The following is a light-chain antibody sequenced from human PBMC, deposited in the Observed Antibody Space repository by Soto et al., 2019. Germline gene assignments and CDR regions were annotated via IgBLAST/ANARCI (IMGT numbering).Light chain of an antibody. Sequence: QSMLTQPPSVSAAPGQSVAISCSGSIANIGDNKVAWYQVYPGTAPTLLIFDNRRRPSRIPDRFSGSKSGTSATLHITGLQAGDEADYYCGTWDHSLSIWVFGGGTKLTVL. CDR2: DNR. V-gene: IGLV1-51*01. CDR1: IANIGDNK. J-gene: IGLJ3*02. CDR3: GTWDHSLSIWV.